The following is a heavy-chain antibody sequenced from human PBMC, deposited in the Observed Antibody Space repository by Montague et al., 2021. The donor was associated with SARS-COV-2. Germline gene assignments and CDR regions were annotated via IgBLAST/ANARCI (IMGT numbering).Heavy chain of an antibody. CDR1: GFTFNNFG. D-gene: IGHD3-10*01. V-gene: IGHV3-30*18. J-gene: IGHJ4*02. CDR2: ISSEGSNQ. CDR3: AKDATIFWFERGRGTFDY. Sequence: SLRLSCAASGFTFNNFGMHWVRQAPGQGLEWVAVISSEGSNQYYADSVKGRFTISRDWSKSTLYLQMSSLRAEDTAVYYCAKDATIFWFERGRGTFDYWGRGTLVAVSS.